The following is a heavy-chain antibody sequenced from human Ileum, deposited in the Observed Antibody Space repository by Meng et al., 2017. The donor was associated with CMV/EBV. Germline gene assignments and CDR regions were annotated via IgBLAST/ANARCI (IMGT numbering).Heavy chain of an antibody. CDR3: ARDRNYYESSGFRTFDY. V-gene: IGHV4-34*01. CDR1: GGSFSGYY. J-gene: IGHJ4*02. D-gene: IGHD3-22*01. Sequence: GHVQEGGPGLLNPSEHPSPTCAAYGGSFSGYYWSWIRQPPGKGLEWIGEINHSGSTNYNPSLKSRVTISVDTSKNQFSLKLSSVTAADTAVYYCARDRNYYESSGFRTFDYWGQGTLVTVSS. CDR2: INHSGST.